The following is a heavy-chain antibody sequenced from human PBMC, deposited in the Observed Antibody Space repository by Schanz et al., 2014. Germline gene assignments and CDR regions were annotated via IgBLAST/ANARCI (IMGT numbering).Heavy chain of an antibody. CDR1: GFTFSDYY. V-gene: IGHV3-11*01. D-gene: IGHD3-3*01. CDR3: ARGHRVRFLEWLPRQCGMDV. CDR2: ISDSGDST. Sequence: QVQLVDSGGGLVKPGGSLRLSCAASGFTFSDYYMTWIRQAPGKGLEWVSDISDSGDSTHYADSVKGRFTISRDNAKNSLYLQMNSLRAEDTAVYYCARGHRVRFLEWLPRQCGMDVWGQGTTVTVSS. J-gene: IGHJ6*02.